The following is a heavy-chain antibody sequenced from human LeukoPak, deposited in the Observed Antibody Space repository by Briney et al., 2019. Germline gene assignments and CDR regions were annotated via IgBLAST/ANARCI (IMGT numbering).Heavy chain of an antibody. CDR1: GFTFRTCD. V-gene: IGHV3-13*01. J-gene: IGHJ6*02. CDR2: INRAGDA. CDR3: ARRGVQRDYYHGMDV. D-gene: IGHD6-25*01. Sequence: GGSLRLSCAASGFTFRTCDMYWVRQVTGKGPEWVSVINRAGDAFYPDSVKGRFTVSRDDAKTSLYLQMDSLRAGDTAVYYCARRGVQRDYYHGMDVWGQGTTVTVPS.